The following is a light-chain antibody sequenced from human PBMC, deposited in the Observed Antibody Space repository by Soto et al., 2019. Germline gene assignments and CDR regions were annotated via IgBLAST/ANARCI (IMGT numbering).Light chain of an antibody. CDR1: SSNIGSYT. Sequence: QPVLTQPPSASGTPGQRVTISCSGSSSNIGSYTVNWYQQVPGAAPKLLIYSNNRRPSGVPVPDRFSGSKSGTSASLAISGLQSEDEADYYCSAWDDSLNGVVFGGGTKVTVL. CDR2: SNN. J-gene: IGLJ2*01. V-gene: IGLV1-44*01. CDR3: SAWDDSLNGVV.